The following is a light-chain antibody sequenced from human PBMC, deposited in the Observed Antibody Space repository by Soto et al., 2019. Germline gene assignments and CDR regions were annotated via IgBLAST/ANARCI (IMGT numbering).Light chain of an antibody. J-gene: IGLJ3*02. CDR2: EVT. CDR3: SSYTSTTTPVV. V-gene: IGLV2-14*01. Sequence: QSVLTQPASVSGSPGQSISISCTGSSNDVGGYNYVSWYQQHPGKAPKLMIFEVTNRPSGVSGRFSGSKSGNTASLTISGLQAEDEADYYGSSYTSTTTPVVFGGGTQLTVL. CDR1: SNDVGGYNY.